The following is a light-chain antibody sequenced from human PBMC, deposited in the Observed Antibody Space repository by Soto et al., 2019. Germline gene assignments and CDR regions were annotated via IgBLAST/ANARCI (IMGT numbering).Light chain of an antibody. Sequence: EIVLTQSPGTLSLSPGEGATLSCRASQSVSSSYLAWYQQKPGQAPRLLIYGASSRATGITDRFSGSGSGTDFTLTISRLEPEDFAVYYCQQYGSSLWTFGQGTQVDIK. V-gene: IGKV3-20*01. CDR2: GAS. J-gene: IGKJ1*01. CDR3: QQYGSSLWT. CDR1: QSVSSSY.